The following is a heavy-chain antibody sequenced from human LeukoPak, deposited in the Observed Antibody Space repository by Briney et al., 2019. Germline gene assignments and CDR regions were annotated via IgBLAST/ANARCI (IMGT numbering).Heavy chain of an antibody. V-gene: IGHV1-69*04. CDR3: AVAVTTDYFDD. J-gene: IGHJ4*02. CDR1: GGTFSTYA. Sequence: ASVKVSCKTSGGTFSTYAISWVRQAPGQGLEWMGKIIPFLGITNYAQELQGRVSITADKSTSTVYMELSSLRSEDTAVYYCAVAVTTDYFDDWGQGTLVTVSS. D-gene: IGHD1-1*01. CDR2: IIPFLGIT.